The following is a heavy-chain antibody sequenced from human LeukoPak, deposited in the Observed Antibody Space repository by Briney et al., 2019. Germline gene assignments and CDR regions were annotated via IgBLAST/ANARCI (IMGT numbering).Heavy chain of an antibody. J-gene: IGHJ4*02. Sequence: PRGSLRLSCAASGFTFSSYSMNWVRQAPGKGLEWVSSITGSSTYIHYADSVKGRFTISRDNAKNSLYLQMNSLSAEDTAVYYCARGFADFVWGSYPSSYWGQGILVTVSS. CDR1: GFTFSSYS. D-gene: IGHD3-16*02. V-gene: IGHV3-21*01. CDR2: ITGSSTYI. CDR3: ARGFADFVWGSYPSSY.